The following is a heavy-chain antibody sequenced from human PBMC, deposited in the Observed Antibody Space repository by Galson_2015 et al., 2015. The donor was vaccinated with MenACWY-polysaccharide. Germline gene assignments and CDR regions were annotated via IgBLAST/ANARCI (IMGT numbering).Heavy chain of an antibody. CDR2: ISSEGTTI. D-gene: IGHD2-15*01. CDR3: ASLGGMGYPYGLDY. J-gene: IGHJ4*02. CDR1: GFTFSSYW. Sequence: SLRLSCAASGFTFSSYWMHWVRQTPGKGLVWVSRISSEGTTISYADSVKGRFTVSRDNAKNTLYLQMNSLRVEDTAVYYCASLGGMGYPYGLDYWGQGTLVTVSS. V-gene: IGHV3-74*01.